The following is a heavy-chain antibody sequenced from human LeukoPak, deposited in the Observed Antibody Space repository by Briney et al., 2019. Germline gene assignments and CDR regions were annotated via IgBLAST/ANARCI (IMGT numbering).Heavy chain of an antibody. J-gene: IGHJ5*02. Sequence: GGSLRLSCAASGFTFSSYAMSWVRQAPGKGLEWVSSISRGGGSTYYADSVKGRFTISRDNSKNTLYLQMNSLRAEDAAVYYCAKDRTGNYVAWFDPWGQGTLVTVPS. CDR2: ISRGGGST. CDR1: GFTFSSYA. V-gene: IGHV3-23*01. D-gene: IGHD4-11*01. CDR3: AKDRTGNYVAWFDP.